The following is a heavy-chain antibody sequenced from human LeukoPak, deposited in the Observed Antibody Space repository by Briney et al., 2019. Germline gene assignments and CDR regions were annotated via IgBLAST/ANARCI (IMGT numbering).Heavy chain of an antibody. Sequence: SGPTLVNPTQTLTLTCTFSGFSLSTSGVGVGWIRQPPGKALEWLALIYWDDDKRYSPSLESRLTITKDTSKNQVVLIMTNVDPVDTATYYCARRHDYGYYGHWGQGTLVTVSS. J-gene: IGHJ4*02. CDR3: ARRHDYGYYGH. D-gene: IGHD4-17*01. CDR2: IYWDDDK. V-gene: IGHV2-5*02. CDR1: GFSLSTSGVG.